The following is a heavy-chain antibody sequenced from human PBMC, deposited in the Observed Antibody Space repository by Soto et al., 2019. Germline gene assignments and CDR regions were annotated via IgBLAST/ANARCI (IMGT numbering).Heavy chain of an antibody. Sequence: PGGSLRLSCAASGFTFSSYAMSWVRQAPGKGLEWVSAISGSGGSTYYADSVKGRFTMSRDNSKNTLYLQMNSLRAEDTAVYYCAPGPRGYSGYDLGGGFDYWGQGTLVTVSS. V-gene: IGHV3-23*01. J-gene: IGHJ4*02. CDR2: ISGSGGST. CDR3: APGPRGYSGYDLGGGFDY. D-gene: IGHD5-12*01. CDR1: GFTFSSYA.